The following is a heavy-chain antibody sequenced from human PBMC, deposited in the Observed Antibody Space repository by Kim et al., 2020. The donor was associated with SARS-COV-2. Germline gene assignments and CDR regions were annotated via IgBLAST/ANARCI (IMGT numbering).Heavy chain of an antibody. D-gene: IGHD1-1*01. CDR3: AKDTVNMSTIPMAV. CDR2: ISGGRGRT. CDR1: GFTFDNYA. V-gene: IGHV3-23*01. J-gene: IGHJ6*04. Sequence: GGSLRLSCAASGFTFDNYAMNWVRQAPGKGLEWISGISGGRGRTFYADSVKGRFTISRDNFNNILYLHVSSLRAEDTALYYCAKDTVNMSTIPMAVWGKGTTVTVSS.